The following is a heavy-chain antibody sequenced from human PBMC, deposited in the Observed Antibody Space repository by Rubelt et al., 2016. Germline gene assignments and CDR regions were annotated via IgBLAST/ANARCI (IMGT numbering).Heavy chain of an antibody. V-gene: IGHV3-66*01. Sequence: EVQLVESGGGLVQPGGSLRLSCAASGFTVSSNYISWVRQAPGKGLECVSVIYSGGSAYYADAVKGRCTISRDKSKNTLYIQMNNLSVEDAAVYDCAGVAVAGLSGLCDYWGQGTLVTVSS. CDR1: GFTVSSNY. D-gene: IGHD6-19*01. J-gene: IGHJ4*02. CDR3: AGVAVAGLSGLCDY. CDR2: IYSGGSA.